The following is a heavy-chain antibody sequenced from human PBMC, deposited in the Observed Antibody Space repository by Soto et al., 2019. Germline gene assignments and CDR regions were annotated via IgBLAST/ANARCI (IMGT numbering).Heavy chain of an antibody. V-gene: IGHV3-23*01. D-gene: IGHD2-15*01. CDR3: ASNGYCSGGSCYQPHFIDY. CDR2: ISGSGGST. Sequence: GGSLRLSCAASGFTFSSYAMSWVRQAPGKGLEWVSAISGSGGSTYYADSVKGRFTISRDNSKNTLYLQMNSLRAEDTAVYYCASNGYCSGGSCYQPHFIDYWGQGTLVTVSS. CDR1: GFTFSSYA. J-gene: IGHJ4*02.